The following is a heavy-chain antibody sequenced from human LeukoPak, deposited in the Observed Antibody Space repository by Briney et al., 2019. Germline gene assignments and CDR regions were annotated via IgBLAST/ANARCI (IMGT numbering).Heavy chain of an antibody. J-gene: IGHJ4*02. CDR1: GGTFSSYA. V-gene: IGHV1-69*01. D-gene: IGHD5-24*01. Sequence: SVKVSCKASGGTFSSYAISWVRQAPGQGLEWMGGIIPIFGTANYAQKFRGRVTITADESTRTAYMELSSMRSEDTAVYYCARDALRDGYNYCFEYWGQGTLVTVSS. CDR3: ARDALRDGYNYCFEY. CDR2: IIPIFGTA.